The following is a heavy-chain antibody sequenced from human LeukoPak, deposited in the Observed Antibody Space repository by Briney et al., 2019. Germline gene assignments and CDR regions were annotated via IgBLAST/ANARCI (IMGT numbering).Heavy chain of an antibody. CDR1: GFTFSSYG. J-gene: IGHJ4*02. D-gene: IGHD3-9*01. CDR3: AREGPVLRYFDWLLQYYFDY. CDR2: ISDSGGST. Sequence: PGRSLRLSCAASGFTFSSYGMTWVRQAPGKGLEWVSAISDSGGSTNYADSVKGRFTISRDNSKNTLCLQMNSLRAEDTAVYYCAREGPVLRYFDWLLQYYFDYWGQGTLVTVSP. V-gene: IGHV3-23*01.